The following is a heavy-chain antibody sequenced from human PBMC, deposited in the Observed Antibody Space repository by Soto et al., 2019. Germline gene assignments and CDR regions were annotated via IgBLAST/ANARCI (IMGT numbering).Heavy chain of an antibody. V-gene: IGHV4-59*01. J-gene: IGHJ4*02. CDR1: GGSFSGYY. CDR3: ARNWFSVAGRFHFDY. CDR2: VDYSGNS. Sequence: SETLSLTCAVYGGSFSGYYWSWIRQPPGKGLEWIGYVDYSGNSDSSPSLKSRVTISIDTSKKQVSLKLNSVTAADTTVYYCARNWFSVAGRFHFDYWGQGIPVTVSS. D-gene: IGHD6-19*01.